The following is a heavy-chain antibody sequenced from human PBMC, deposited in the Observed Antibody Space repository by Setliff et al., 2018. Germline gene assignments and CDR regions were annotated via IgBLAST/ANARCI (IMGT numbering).Heavy chain of an antibody. V-gene: IGHV1-3*01. CDR1: GYTFTSYA. J-gene: IGHJ4*02. CDR3: ARSQWLVRIDY. Sequence: ASVKVSCKASGYTFTSYAMHWVRQAPGQRLEWMGWISAYNGNTNYAQKFQGRVTITADTSTSTAYMELRSLRSDDTAVYYCARSQWLVRIDYWGQGTLVTVSS. D-gene: IGHD6-19*01. CDR2: ISAYNGNT.